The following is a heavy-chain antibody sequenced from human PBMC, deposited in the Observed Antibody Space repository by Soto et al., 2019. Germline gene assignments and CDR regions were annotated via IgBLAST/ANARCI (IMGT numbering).Heavy chain of an antibody. D-gene: IGHD4-17*01. CDR3: AKGFSYGVIAY. V-gene: IGHV3-30*18. Sequence: QVQLVESGGGVVQPGRSLRLSCAASGFTFSTYGMHWVRQAPGKGLEWVAVISYDGSNKYYADSVKGRFTISRDNSKNTLYLQMSSLRAEDTAGYYCAKGFSYGVIAYWGQGTLVTVSS. CDR1: GFTFSTYG. CDR2: ISYDGSNK. J-gene: IGHJ4*02.